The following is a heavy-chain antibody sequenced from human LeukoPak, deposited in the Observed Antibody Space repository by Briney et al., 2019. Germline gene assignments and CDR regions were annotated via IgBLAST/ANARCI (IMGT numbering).Heavy chain of an antibody. D-gene: IGHD5-18*01. J-gene: IGHJ4*02. CDR3: AKDNLGGDTYGGFDY. Sequence: GGSLRLSCAASGFIFNNYGMSWVRQAPGKGLEWVSGLSGSGGSTWYADSVKGRFTISRDNAKNSLYLQMNSLRAEDTALYYCAKDNLGGDTYGGFDYWGQGTLVTVSS. CDR2: LSGSGGST. CDR1: GFIFNNYG. V-gene: IGHV3-20*04.